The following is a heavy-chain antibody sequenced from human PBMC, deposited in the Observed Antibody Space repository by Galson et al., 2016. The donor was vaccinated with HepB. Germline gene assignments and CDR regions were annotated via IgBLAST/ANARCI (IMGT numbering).Heavy chain of an antibody. V-gene: IGHV3-21*01. CDR1: GFDFSDYD. CDR2: ITSHSAYI. CDR3: ARVGPATFKAYFDL. J-gene: IGHJ4*02. Sequence: SLRLSCAASGFDFSDYDFHWVRQAPGKGLEWVSSITSHSAYIKYADSVKGRFTISRDNDENSLYLQMNSLRTADTARYYCARVGPATFKAYFDLWGQGTMVTVSS. D-gene: IGHD3-16*01.